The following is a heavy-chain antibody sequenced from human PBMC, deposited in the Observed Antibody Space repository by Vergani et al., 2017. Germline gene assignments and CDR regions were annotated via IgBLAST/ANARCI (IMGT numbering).Heavy chain of an antibody. CDR2: IYYSGST. CDR3: ARLSSSWYGSFDY. CDR1: GGSISSYY. Sequence: QVQLQESGPGLVKPSETLSLTCTVSGGSISSYYWSWIRQPPGKGLEWIGYIYYSGSTNYNPSLKSRVTISVDTSKNQFSLKLSSVTAADTAVYYCARLSSSWYGSFDYWGQGTLVTVSS. V-gene: IGHV4-59*08. J-gene: IGHJ4*02. D-gene: IGHD6-13*01.